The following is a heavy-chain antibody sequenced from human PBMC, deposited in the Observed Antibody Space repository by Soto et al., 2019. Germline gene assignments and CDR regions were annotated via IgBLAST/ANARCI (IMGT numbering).Heavy chain of an antibody. CDR3: ARDSGYSSGWSNWFDH. CDR1: GFTFSSYW. Sequence: GGSLRLSCAASGFTFSSYWMSWVRQAPGKGLEWVANIKQDGSEKYYVDSVKGRFTISRDNAKNSLYLQMNSLRAEDTAVYYCARDSGYSSGWSNWFDHWGQGTLVTVSS. D-gene: IGHD6-19*01. V-gene: IGHV3-7*01. CDR2: IKQDGSEK. J-gene: IGHJ5*02.